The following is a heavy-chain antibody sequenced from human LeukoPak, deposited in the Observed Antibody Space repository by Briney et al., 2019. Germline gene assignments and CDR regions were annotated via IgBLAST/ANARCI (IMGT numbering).Heavy chain of an antibody. Sequence: SETLSLTCTVSGGSISSSSYYWGWIRQPPGKGLEWIGSIYYSGSTYYNPSLKSRVTISVDTSKNRFSLKLSPVTAADTAVYYCARQGADGYYDSSGYFDYWGQGTLVTVPS. CDR1: GGSISSSSYY. V-gene: IGHV4-39*01. D-gene: IGHD3-22*01. CDR3: ARQGADGYYDSSGYFDY. J-gene: IGHJ4*02. CDR2: IYYSGST.